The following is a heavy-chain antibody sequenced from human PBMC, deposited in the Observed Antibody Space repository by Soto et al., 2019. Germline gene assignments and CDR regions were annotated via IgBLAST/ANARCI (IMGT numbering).Heavy chain of an antibody. CDR2: IYYSGST. D-gene: IGHD5-12*01. J-gene: IGHJ4*02. CDR1: GGSISSYY. Sequence: SETLSLTCTVSGGSISSYYWSWIRQPPGKGLEWIGYIYYSGSTNYNPSLKSRVTISVDTSKNQFSLKLSSVTAADTAVYYCARGTPPYYSGYPVFDYWGQGTLVTVSS. CDR3: ARGTPPYYSGYPVFDY. V-gene: IGHV4-59*01.